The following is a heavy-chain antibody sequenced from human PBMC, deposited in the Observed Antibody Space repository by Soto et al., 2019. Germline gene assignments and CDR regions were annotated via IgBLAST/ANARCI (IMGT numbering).Heavy chain of an antibody. D-gene: IGHD2-2*01. V-gene: IGHV3-23*01. CDR2: ISGSGGST. CDR3: AKRTGYCSSTSCRGAFDI. Sequence: PGGSLRLSCAASGFTFSSYAMSWVRQAPGKGLEWVSAISGSGGSTYYADSVKGRFIISRDNSKNTLYLQMNSLRAEDMAVYYCAKRTGYCSSTSCRGAFDIWGQGTMVTVSS. CDR1: GFTFSSYA. J-gene: IGHJ3*02.